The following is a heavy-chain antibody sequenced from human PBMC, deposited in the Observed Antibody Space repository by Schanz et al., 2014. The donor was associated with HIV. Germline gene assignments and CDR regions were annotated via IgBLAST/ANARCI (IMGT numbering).Heavy chain of an antibody. Sequence: QIQLVESGGGVVQPGRSLRLSCAASGFIFSTYGMHWVRQAPGKGLEWVAIIWFDGSNKYYADSVKGRFTISRDKSKNALYLQMNSLRAEDTAVYYCARDSYYDRSRYSGYYYYGMDVWGQGTTVTVS. CDR2: IWFDGSNK. V-gene: IGHV3-33*01. D-gene: IGHD3-9*01. CDR1: GFIFSTYG. J-gene: IGHJ6*02. CDR3: ARDSYYDRSRYSGYYYYGMDV.